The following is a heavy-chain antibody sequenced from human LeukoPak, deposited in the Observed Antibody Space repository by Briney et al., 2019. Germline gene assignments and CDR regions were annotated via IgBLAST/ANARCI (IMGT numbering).Heavy chain of an antibody. CDR1: GFTLSSYG. Sequence: GGSLRLSCAASGFTLSSYGMHWVRQAPGKGLEWVAVISYDGSNKYYADSVKGRFTISRDNSKNTLYLQMNSLRAEDTAVYYCAKDMTGSQDYWGQGTLVTVSS. J-gene: IGHJ4*02. CDR2: ISYDGSNK. CDR3: AKDMTGSQDY. D-gene: IGHD1-14*01. V-gene: IGHV3-30*18.